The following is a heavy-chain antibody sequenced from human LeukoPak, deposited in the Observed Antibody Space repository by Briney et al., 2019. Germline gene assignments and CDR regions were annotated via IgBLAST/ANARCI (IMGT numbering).Heavy chain of an antibody. V-gene: IGHV4-59*11. Sequence: PSETLSLTCTVSADSISSRYCSWIRQPPGKVLEWIGYIHYSGTTNYNPSLKSRVTISVDTSKKQFSLKLKSVTAADTAVYYCANLHYVSSGSNFDYWGQGTLVTVSS. J-gene: IGHJ4*02. CDR3: ANLHYVSSGSNFDY. CDR2: IHYSGTT. D-gene: IGHD3-22*01. CDR1: ADSISSRY.